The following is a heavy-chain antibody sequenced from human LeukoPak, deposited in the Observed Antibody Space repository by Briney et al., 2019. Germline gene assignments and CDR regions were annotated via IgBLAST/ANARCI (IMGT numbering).Heavy chain of an antibody. CDR1: EFTFSSYW. J-gene: IGHJ4*02. CDR3: ARDRLGAAPVFY. V-gene: IGHV3-7*01. D-gene: IGHD1-26*01. CDR2: IKQDGSEK. Sequence: GGSLRLSCAASEFTFSSYWMSWVRQAPGKGLEWVANIKQDGSEKYYVDSVKGRFTISRDNAKNSLYLQMNSLRAEDTAVYYCARDRLGAAPVFYWGQGTLVTVSS.